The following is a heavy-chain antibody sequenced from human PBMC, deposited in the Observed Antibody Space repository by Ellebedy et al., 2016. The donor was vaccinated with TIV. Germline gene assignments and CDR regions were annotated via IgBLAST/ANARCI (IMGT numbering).Heavy chain of an antibody. V-gene: IGHV3-74*01. J-gene: IGHJ4*02. CDR1: GFTFSTHW. CDR2: INGDGSST. D-gene: IGHD3-9*01. CDR3: RLPGYFVDFDY. Sequence: GESLKISCAASGFTFSTHWMHWVRQAPGKGLVWVSRINGDGSSTSYADSVKGRFTISRDNAKNTLYLQMNSLRAEDTAVYYCRLPGYFVDFDYWGRGTLIAVSS.